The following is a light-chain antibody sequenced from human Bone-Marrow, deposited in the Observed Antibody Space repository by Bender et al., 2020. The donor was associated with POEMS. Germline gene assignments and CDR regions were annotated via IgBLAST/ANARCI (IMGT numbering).Light chain of an antibody. V-gene: IGLV2-8*01. J-gene: IGLJ1*01. CDR3: NSYAGKNNYV. Sequence: QSALTQPPSASGSPGQSVTISCIGSSRDVGGYNYVSWYQQHPGEAPKVVIYDVNKRPSGVPDRFSGSKSGNTASLTVSGLQPEDEADYYCNSYAGKNNYVFGTGTRVTVL. CDR2: DVN. CDR1: SRDVGGYNY.